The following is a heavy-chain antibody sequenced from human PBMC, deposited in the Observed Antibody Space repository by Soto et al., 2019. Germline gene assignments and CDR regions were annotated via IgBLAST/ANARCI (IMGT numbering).Heavy chain of an antibody. CDR2: LYYSVST. CDR1: GGSISSSSYY. Sequence: TSETLSLTCTVSGGSISSSSYYWRWIRRPPGKGLEWIGSLYYSVSTYYNPSLKSRVTISVDESKNQFSLLLSSVTAADTAVYYCAREPITIFGVVNRWFDAWGQGTLVTVSS. J-gene: IGHJ5*02. D-gene: IGHD3-3*01. V-gene: IGHV4-39*07. CDR3: AREPITIFGVVNRWFDA.